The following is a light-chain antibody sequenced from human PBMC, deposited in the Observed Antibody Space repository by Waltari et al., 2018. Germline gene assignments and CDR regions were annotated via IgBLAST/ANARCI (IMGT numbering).Light chain of an antibody. Sequence: SSELTQDPAVSVALGQTVRFTCQGDSLRTSYASWYQLKPGQAPVLVIYGKDKRPSGIPDRISGYSSGTTSSLTNTGAQAEDEADYYCSSRNGRANQVVFAGGTKVTVL. CDR3: SSRNGRANQVV. CDR2: GKD. V-gene: IGLV3-19*01. CDR1: SLRTSY. J-gene: IGLJ3*02.